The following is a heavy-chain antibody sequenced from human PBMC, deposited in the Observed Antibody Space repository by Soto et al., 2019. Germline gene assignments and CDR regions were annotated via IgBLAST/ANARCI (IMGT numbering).Heavy chain of an antibody. CDR2: TTNDARNN. Sequence: QPGGSLGLSCAGSGFTFSNFVMHWVRQAPGKGLEWVTVTTNDARNNYYTHSVKSRFTISRDNSKNTLYLQMNSLRPEDTAFYYCAKAPVPGGSYYFDHWGQGTLVTVSS. V-gene: IGHV3-30*10. D-gene: IGHD1-26*01. CDR1: GFTFSNFV. J-gene: IGHJ4*02. CDR3: AKAPVPGGSYYFDH.